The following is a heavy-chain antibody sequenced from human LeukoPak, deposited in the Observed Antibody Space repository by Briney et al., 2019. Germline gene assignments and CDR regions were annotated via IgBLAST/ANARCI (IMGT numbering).Heavy chain of an antibody. CDR2: IYYSGST. Sequence: SETLSLTCTVSGGSISSYYWSRIRQPPGKGLEWIGYIYYSGSTNYNPSLKSRVTISVDTSKNQFSLKLSSVTAADTAVYYCARLGMITFGGVIDPYYYYGMDVWGQGTTVTVSS. CDR1: GGSISSYY. CDR3: ARLGMITFGGVIDPYYYYGMDV. V-gene: IGHV4-59*08. D-gene: IGHD3-16*02. J-gene: IGHJ6*02.